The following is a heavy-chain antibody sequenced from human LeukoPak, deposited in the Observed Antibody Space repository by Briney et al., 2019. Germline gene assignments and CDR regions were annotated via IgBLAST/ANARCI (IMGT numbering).Heavy chain of an antibody. V-gene: IGHV3-53*01. CDR3: ARSPHALWFGGGAFDY. J-gene: IGHJ4*02. CDR2: IYSTGIT. CDR1: GFNVSAKS. Sequence: GGSLRLSCAASGFNVSAKSMSWVRQTPEKRLEWVSVIYSTGITAYADSVKGRFSISRDNSKNILALQMNSLRVEDTAVYYCARSPHALWFGGGAFDYWGQGTLVTVSS. D-gene: IGHD3-10*01.